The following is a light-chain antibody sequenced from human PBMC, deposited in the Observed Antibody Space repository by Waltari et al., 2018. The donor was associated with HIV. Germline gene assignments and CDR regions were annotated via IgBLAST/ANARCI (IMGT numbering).Light chain of an antibody. CDR1: NNDVGGYNY. Sequence: QSALTQPASMFGSPGQSITLSCTGTNNDVGGYNYVSWYQQHPGKAPKLLIDAVINRPSGVSDRFSGSKSGSTASLTISGLQAEDEADYYCSSFTSRSILVFGGGTKLTV. CDR3: SSFTSRSILV. J-gene: IGLJ3*02. CDR2: AVI. V-gene: IGLV2-14*03.